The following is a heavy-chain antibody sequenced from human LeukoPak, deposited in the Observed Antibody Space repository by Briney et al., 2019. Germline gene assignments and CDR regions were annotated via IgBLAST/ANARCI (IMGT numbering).Heavy chain of an antibody. Sequence: GGSLRLSCAASGFTFSSYGMHWVRQAPGKGLEWVAVISYDGSNKYYADSVKGRFTISRDNSKNTLYLQMNSLRAEDTAVYYRARVTGYVMEDYFDYWGQGTLVTVSS. CDR1: GFTFSSYG. CDR3: ARVTGYVMEDYFDY. CDR2: ISYDGSNK. V-gene: IGHV3-30*03. D-gene: IGHD6-13*01. J-gene: IGHJ4*02.